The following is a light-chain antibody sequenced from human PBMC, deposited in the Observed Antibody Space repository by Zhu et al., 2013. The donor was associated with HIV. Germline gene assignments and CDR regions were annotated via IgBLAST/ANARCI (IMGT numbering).Light chain of an antibody. CDR2: AAS. CDR1: QNVDKY. CDR3: QQSFKTPIT. J-gene: IGKJ5*01. Sequence: DIQMTQSPSSLSASVGDRVTIPCRASQNVDKYLNWFQKKPGKAPNLLIYAASSLQGGAPSRFSGSGSGTDFTLTINSLQPEDFATYYCQQSFKTPITFGQGTRLE. V-gene: IGKV1-39*01.